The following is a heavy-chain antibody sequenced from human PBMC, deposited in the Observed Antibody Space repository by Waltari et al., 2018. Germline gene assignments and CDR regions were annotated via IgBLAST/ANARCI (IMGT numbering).Heavy chain of an antibody. CDR2: IVVGSGNT. V-gene: IGHV1-58*01. D-gene: IGHD6-19*01. CDR3: AKLPGIAVAGTTSDY. Sequence: QMQLVQSGPEVKKPGTSVKVSCKASGFTFTSSAVQWVRQARGQRLEWIGWIVVGSGNTNYAQKFQERVTMTEDTSTDTAYMELSSLRSEDTAVYYCAKLPGIAVAGTTSDYWGQGTLVTVSS. J-gene: IGHJ4*02. CDR1: GFTFTSSA.